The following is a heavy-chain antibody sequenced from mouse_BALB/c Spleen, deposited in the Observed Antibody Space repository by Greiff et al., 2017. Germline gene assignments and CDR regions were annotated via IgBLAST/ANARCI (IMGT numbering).Heavy chain of an antibody. V-gene: IGHV5-4*02. CDR3: ARERTGTRYFDY. Sequence: EVQLVESGGGLVKPGGSLKLSCAASGFTFSDYYMYWVRQTPEKRLEWVATISDGGSYTYYPDSVKGRFTISRDNAKNNLYLQMSSLKSEDTAMYYCARERTGTRYFDYWGQGTTLTVSS. CDR2: ISDGGSYT. J-gene: IGHJ2*01. CDR1: GFTFSDYY. D-gene: IGHD4-1*01.